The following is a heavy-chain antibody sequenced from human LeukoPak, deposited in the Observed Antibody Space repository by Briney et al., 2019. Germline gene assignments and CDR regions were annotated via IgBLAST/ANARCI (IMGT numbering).Heavy chain of an antibody. V-gene: IGHV1-18*01. CDR2: ISAYNGNT. CDR3: ARSSGSYSRCPY. CDR1: GYTFTSYG. Sequence: ASVKVSCKASGYTFTSYGISCVRRAPGQGLEWMGWISAYNGNTNYAQKLQGRVTMTTDTSTSTAYMELRSLRSDDTAVYYCARSSGSYSRCPYWGQGTLVTVSS. D-gene: IGHD1-26*01. J-gene: IGHJ4*02.